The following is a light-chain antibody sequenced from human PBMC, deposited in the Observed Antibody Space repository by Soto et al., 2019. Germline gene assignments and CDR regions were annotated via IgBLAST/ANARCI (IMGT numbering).Light chain of an antibody. J-gene: IGLJ2*01. V-gene: IGLV2-14*01. CDR1: SSDVGGYNY. CDR2: EVI. Sequence: QSALTQPASVSGSPGQSITISCTGTSSDVGGYNYVSWYQHHPGKAPKLMIYEVINRPSGVSNRFSGSKSGNTASLTISGLQAEDEADYDCSSYTTNNTVVFGGGTKLTVL. CDR3: SSYTTNNTVV.